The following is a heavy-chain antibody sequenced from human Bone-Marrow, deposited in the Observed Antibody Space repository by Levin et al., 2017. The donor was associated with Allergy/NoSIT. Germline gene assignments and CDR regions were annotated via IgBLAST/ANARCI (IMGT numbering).Heavy chain of an antibody. V-gene: IGHV5-51*01. D-gene: IGHD3-22*01. CDR1: GYSFTSYW. J-gene: IGHJ6*02. Sequence: GESLKISCKGSGYSFTSYWIGWVRQMPGKGLEWMGIIYPGDSDTRYSPSFQGQVTISADKSISTAYLQWSSLKASDTAMYYCARSLHYYDSSGYYYVDYYYGMDVWGQGTTVTVSS. CDR3: ARSLHYYDSSGYYYVDYYYGMDV. CDR2: IYPGDSDT.